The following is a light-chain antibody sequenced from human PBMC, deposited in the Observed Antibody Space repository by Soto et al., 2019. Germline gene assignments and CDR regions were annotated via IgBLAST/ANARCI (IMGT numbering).Light chain of an antibody. J-gene: IGKJ2*01. CDR3: QQLTT. CDR2: ALS. Sequence: DIQLTQSPSFLSASVGDRVTITCRASQAISNYVAWYQQKPGTAPRLLFYALSTMQSGVPSRFSGSGSGTEFTLPISSLQPEDFATYYCQQLTTFGQGTKLEIK. CDR1: QAISNY. V-gene: IGKV1-9*01.